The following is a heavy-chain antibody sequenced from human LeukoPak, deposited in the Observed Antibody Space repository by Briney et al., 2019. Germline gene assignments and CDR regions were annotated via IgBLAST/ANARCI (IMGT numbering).Heavy chain of an antibody. CDR1: GYTFTGYY. V-gene: IGHV1-2*02. D-gene: IGHD3-9*01. Sequence: ASVKVSCKASGYTFTGYYMHWVRQAPGQGVEWMGWINPNSGGTNYAQKFQGRVTMTRDTSISTAYMELSRLRSDDTAVYYCARHYDIVTGYYYFWGQGTLVTVSS. J-gene: IGHJ4*02. CDR2: INPNSGGT. CDR3: ARHYDIVTGYYYF.